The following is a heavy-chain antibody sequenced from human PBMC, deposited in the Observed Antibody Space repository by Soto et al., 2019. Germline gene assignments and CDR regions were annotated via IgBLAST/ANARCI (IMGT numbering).Heavy chain of an antibody. CDR2: FYSGGST. J-gene: IGHJ4*02. Sequence: EVQLVESGGGLIQPGGSLRLSCAASGFTVSSNHMSWVRQAPGKGLEWVSLFYSGGSTYYADSVKGRFIISSDNSKNTLYLQMNSLRAEDTAVYYCARDSKGPFDYWGQGTLVTVSS. CDR1: GFTVSSNH. V-gene: IGHV3-53*01. CDR3: ARDSKGPFDY.